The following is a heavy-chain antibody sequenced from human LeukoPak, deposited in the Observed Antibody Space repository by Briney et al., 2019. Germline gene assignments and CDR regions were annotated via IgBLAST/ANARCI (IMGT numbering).Heavy chain of an antibody. Sequence: PGGSLRLSCAASGFTFSSYEMNWVRQAPGKGLEWVSYISSSGSTIYYADSVKGRFTISRDNAKNSLYLQMNSLRAEDTAVYYCARGSLEQLSHAIDIWGQGTMVTVSS. D-gene: IGHD6-13*01. V-gene: IGHV3-48*03. CDR1: GFTFSSYE. J-gene: IGHJ3*02. CDR3: ARGSLEQLSHAIDI. CDR2: ISSSGSTI.